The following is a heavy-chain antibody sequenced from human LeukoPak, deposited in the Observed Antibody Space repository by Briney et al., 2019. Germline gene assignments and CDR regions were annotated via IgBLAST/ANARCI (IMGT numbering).Heavy chain of an antibody. CDR2: IGSSGSAI. CDR3: ARTLTTVTTLDY. CDR1: GFTFSSYE. J-gene: IGHJ4*02. Sequence: GGSLRLSCAASGFTFSSYEMSWVRQAPGKGLEWASYIGSSGSAIYYADSVKGRFTISRDNAKNSLYLQMNSLRAEDTAVYYCARTLTTVTTLDYWGQGTLVTVSS. D-gene: IGHD4-17*01. V-gene: IGHV3-48*03.